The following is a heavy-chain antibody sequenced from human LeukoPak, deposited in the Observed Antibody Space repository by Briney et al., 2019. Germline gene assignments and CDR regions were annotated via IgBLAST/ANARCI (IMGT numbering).Heavy chain of an antibody. CDR1: GHLVIGAPYH. Sequence: PSQTLSLTCSVSGHLVIGAPYHWSWVRQHPGKGLEWIAYTYYSGNSHYNPSLKSRITLSVDTSKNQFSLNLTSVTAADTAVYFCARVVGRTSWFDSWGQGTLVTVSS. CDR3: ARVVGRTSWFDS. CDR2: TYYSGNS. D-gene: IGHD1-14*01. V-gene: IGHV4-31*03. J-gene: IGHJ5*01.